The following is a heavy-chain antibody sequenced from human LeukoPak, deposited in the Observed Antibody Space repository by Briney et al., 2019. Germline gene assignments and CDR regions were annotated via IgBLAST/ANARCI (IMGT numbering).Heavy chain of an antibody. CDR1: GFKFSDYY. D-gene: IGHD6-19*01. CDR2: ISGDTNEK. CDR3: ARGPSGWYYFDY. V-gene: IGHV3-11*04. Sequence: GGSLRLSCAASGFKFSDYYMGWIRQAPGKGMEWISYISGDTNEKYYSDSMKGRFTISRDNAKNSLYLQMNSLRAEDTAVYYCARGPSGWYYFDYWGQGTLVTVSS. J-gene: IGHJ4*02.